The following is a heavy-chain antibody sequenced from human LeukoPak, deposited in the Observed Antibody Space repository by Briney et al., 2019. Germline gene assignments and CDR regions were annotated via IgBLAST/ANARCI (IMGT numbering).Heavy chain of an antibody. V-gene: IGHV3-20*04. Sequence: PGGSLRLSCAASGFTFDDYVMNWVRQAPGKGLEWVSGLNGNGDNTGFADSVKGRFTISRDNSKNTLYLQMNSLRADDTALYYCAKNEVWWLPDSWGQGTLVTVSS. J-gene: IGHJ4*02. D-gene: IGHD5-12*01. CDR1: GFTFDDYV. CDR3: AKNEVWWLPDS. CDR2: LNGNGDNT.